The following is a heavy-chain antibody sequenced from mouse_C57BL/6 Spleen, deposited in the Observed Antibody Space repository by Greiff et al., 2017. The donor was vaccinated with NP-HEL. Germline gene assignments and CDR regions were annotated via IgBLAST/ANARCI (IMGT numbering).Heavy chain of an antibody. V-gene: IGHV5-17*01. CDR2: ISSGSSTI. CDR1: GFTFSDYG. J-gene: IGHJ4*01. Sequence: EVKLMESGGGLVKPGGSLKLSCAASGFTFSDYGMHWVRQAPEKGLEWVAYISSGSSTIYYADTVKGRFPISRDNAKNTLFLQMTSLRSEDTAMYYCARRTPFYAMDYWGQGTSVTVSS. CDR3: ARRTPFYAMDY.